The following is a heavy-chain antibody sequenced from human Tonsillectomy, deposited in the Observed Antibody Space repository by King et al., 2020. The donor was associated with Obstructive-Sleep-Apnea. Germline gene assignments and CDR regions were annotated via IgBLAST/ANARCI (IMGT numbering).Heavy chain of an antibody. V-gene: IGHV3-30*04. CDR2: ISSDGSHK. CDR3: ASPYCSGTSCYLYFYGMDV. J-gene: IGHJ6*02. CDR1: GFTFSSYA. Sequence: VQLVESGGGVVQPGRSLRLSCAASGFTFSSYAMHWVRQAPGKGLEWVAVISSDGSHKYYADSVKGRFTCSRDNSKNTLHLQMNSLRAEDTAVYYCASPYCSGTSCYLYFYGMDVWGQGTTVTVSS. D-gene: IGHD2-2*01.